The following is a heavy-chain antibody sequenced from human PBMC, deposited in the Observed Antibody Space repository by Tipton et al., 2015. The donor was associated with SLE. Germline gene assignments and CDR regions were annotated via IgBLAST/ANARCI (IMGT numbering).Heavy chain of an antibody. Sequence: GSLRLSCAASGFTFSSYAMHWVRQAPGKGLEWVAFIRYDGSNKYYADSVKGRFTISRDNSKNTLYLQMNSLRAEDTAVYYCAKAENGSWPEYFQHWGQGTLVTVSS. CDR1: GFTFSSYA. D-gene: IGHD6-13*01. V-gene: IGHV3-30*02. CDR2: IRYDGSNK. J-gene: IGHJ1*01. CDR3: AKAENGSWPEYFQH.